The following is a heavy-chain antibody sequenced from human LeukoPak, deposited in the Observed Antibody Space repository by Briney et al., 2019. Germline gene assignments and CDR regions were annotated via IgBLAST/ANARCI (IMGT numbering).Heavy chain of an antibody. CDR2: IYYSGST. CDR3: ARGVSLRYGDYRFAWFDP. D-gene: IGHD4-17*01. CDR1: GGSISSYY. V-gene: IGHV4-59*12. J-gene: IGHJ5*02. Sequence: PSETLSLTCTVSGGSISSYYWSWIRQPPGKGLEWIGYIYYSGSTNYNPSLKSRVTISVDTSKNQFSLKLSSVTAADTAVYYCARGVSLRYGDYRFAWFDPWGQGTLVTVSS.